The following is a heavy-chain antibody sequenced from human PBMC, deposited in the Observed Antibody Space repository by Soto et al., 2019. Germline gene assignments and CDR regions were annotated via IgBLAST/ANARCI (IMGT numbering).Heavy chain of an antibody. J-gene: IGHJ4*02. CDR3: ARTKYYYDSTAYIFDH. CDR2: IYHSGGT. D-gene: IGHD3-22*01. V-gene: IGHV4-30-4*01. Sequence: SETLSLICTISGGSISSGDYWSWIRQPPGKGLEWIGYIYHSGGTYYNPSLKSRVTMSVDTSQNQFSLKLSSVSAADTAVYYCARTKYYYDSTAYIFDHWGQGALVTVSS. CDR1: GGSISSGDY.